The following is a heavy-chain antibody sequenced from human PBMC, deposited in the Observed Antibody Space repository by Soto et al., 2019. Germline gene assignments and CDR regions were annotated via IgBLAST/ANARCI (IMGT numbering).Heavy chain of an antibody. Sequence: EVQLLESGXGXVXXGXSLXXSXXXSXFTXSXXXMXXVXXAPGKGLEWVSAISGSGGSTYYADSVKGRFTISRDNSKNTLYLQMNSLRAEDTAVYYCAKDHPYSSSWYNLAFDIWGQGTMVTVSS. CDR2: ISGSGGST. CDR3: AKDHPYSSSWYNLAFDI. D-gene: IGHD6-13*01. CDR1: XFTXSXXX. J-gene: IGHJ3*02. V-gene: IGHV3-23*01.